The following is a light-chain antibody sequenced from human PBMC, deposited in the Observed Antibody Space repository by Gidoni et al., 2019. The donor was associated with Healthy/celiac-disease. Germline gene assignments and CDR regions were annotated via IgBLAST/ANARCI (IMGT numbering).Light chain of an antibody. J-gene: IGLJ2*01. CDR1: SPNIGSNT. V-gene: IGLV1-44*01. CDR3: AAWDDSLNGVV. Sequence: SALTQPPSASGTPGQGVTISCSGSSPNIGSNTVNWYQHLPGTAPKLLIYSNNPRPSGVPDRFSGSKSGTSASLAISGLQSEDEADYYCAAWDDSLNGVVFGGGTKLTVL. CDR2: SNN.